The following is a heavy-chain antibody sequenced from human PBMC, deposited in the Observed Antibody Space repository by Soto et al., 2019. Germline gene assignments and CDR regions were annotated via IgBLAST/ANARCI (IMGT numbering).Heavy chain of an antibody. J-gene: IGHJ6*02. V-gene: IGHV5-51*01. CDR2: IYPGDSDT. CDR3: ARCVGVVGATSYSDGMDV. CDR1: GYSFTSYW. Sequence: GESLKISCKGSGYSFTSYWIGWGRQMPGKGLEWVGIIYPGDSDTRYSPSFQGQVTISADKSNSTAYLQWSSLKASDTAMYYCARCVGVVGATSYSDGMDVWGQGTTVTVSS. D-gene: IGHD1-26*01.